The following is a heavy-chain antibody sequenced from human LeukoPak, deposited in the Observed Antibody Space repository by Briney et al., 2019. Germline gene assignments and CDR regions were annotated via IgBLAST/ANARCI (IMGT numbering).Heavy chain of an antibody. CDR1: GFTFSSYA. Sequence: LRLSCAASGFTFSSYAMSWIRQPPGKGLEWIGYIYYSGSTYYNPSLKSRVTISVDTSKNQFSLKLSSVTAADTAVYYCARGFVVVTAILLGWYFDYWGQGTLVTVSS. CDR2: IYYSGST. D-gene: IGHD2-21*02. J-gene: IGHJ4*02. CDR3: ARGFVVVTAILLGWYFDY. V-gene: IGHV4-30-2*05.